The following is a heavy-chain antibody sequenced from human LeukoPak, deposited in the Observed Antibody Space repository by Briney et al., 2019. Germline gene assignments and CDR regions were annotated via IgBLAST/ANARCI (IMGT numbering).Heavy chain of an antibody. CDR2: ISSSGSHI. Sequence: GGSLRLSCAASGFTFDDHGMSWVRQPPGKGLEWVSCISSSGSHIYSVDSVKGRFAISGDNAKNSLYLQMNSLRAEDTALYYCARGCFGELLFDHWGQGTLVTVSS. D-gene: IGHD3-10*01. CDR1: GFTFDDHG. CDR3: ARGCFGELLFDH. V-gene: IGHV3-20*04. J-gene: IGHJ4*02.